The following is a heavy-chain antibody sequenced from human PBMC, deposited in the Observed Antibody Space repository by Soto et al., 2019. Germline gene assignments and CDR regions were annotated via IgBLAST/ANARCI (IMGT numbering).Heavy chain of an antibody. CDR3: ASVYDSWLDV. D-gene: IGHD3-3*01. J-gene: IGHJ6*02. Sequence: QVQLQESGPGLVKPSQTLSLTCTVSGGSISSGGYYWSWIRQHPGKGLEWLGYIYYNGSTYYNPSIKSRVTLSVDTSKNQFSQKLSSVTAADTAVYYCASVYDSWLDVWGQGTTVTVSS. V-gene: IGHV4-31*03. CDR2: IYYNGST. CDR1: GGSISSGGYY.